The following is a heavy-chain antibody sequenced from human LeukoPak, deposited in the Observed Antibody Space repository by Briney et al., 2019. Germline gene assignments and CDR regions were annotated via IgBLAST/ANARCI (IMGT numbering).Heavy chain of an antibody. V-gene: IGHV1-2*04. J-gene: IGHJ4*02. CDR3: ARAGWEPSQLHY. CDR2: INPNSGGT. Sequence: EASVKVSCKASGYTFTGYYMRWVRQAPGQGLEWMGWINPNSGGTNYAQKFQGWVTMTRDTSISTAYMELSRLRSDDTAVYYCARAGWEPSQLHYWGQGTLVTVSS. CDR1: GYTFTGYY. D-gene: IGHD1-26*01.